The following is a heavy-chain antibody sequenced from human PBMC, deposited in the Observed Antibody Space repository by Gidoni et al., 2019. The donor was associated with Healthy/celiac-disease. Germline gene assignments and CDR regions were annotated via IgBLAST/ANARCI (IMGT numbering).Heavy chain of an antibody. CDR1: GFSLSTSGVG. CDR3: AHRRGGMIEPGEMDV. CDR2: IYWDDDK. V-gene: IGHV2-5*02. D-gene: IGHD3-22*01. Sequence: QITLKESGPTLVTPTQTLTLTCTFSGFSLSTSGVGVGWIRQPPGKALEWLALIYWDDDKRYSPSLKSRLTITKDTSKNQVVLTMTNMDPVDTATYYCAHRRGGMIEPGEMDVWGQGTTVTVSS. J-gene: IGHJ6*02.